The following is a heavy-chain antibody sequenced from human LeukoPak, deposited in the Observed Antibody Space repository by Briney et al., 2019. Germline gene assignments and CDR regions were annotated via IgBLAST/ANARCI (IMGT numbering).Heavy chain of an antibody. Sequence: SETLSLTCTVSGGSISSSSYYWGWIRQPPGKGPEWIGSIYYSGSTYYNPSLKSRVTISVDTSKNQFSLKLSSVTAADTAVYYCAAEEVGRFDPWGQGTLVAVSS. CDR2: IYYSGST. D-gene: IGHD2-15*01. CDR3: AAEEVGRFDP. V-gene: IGHV4-39*01. J-gene: IGHJ5*02. CDR1: GGSISSSSYY.